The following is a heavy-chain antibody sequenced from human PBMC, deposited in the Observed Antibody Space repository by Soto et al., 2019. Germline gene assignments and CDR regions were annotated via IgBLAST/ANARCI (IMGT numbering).Heavy chain of an antibody. D-gene: IGHD1-7*01. CDR3: AKEELPTYYYYYYYMDV. V-gene: IGHV3-21*01. J-gene: IGHJ6*03. CDR1: GFPFRSYS. CDR2: ISSSSSYI. Sequence: GGSLRLSCAASGFPFRSYSMNWVRQAPGKGLEWVSSISSSSSYIYYADSVKGRFTISRDNAKNSLYLQMNGLRAEDTAVYYCAKEELPTYYYYYYYMDVWGKGTTVTVSS.